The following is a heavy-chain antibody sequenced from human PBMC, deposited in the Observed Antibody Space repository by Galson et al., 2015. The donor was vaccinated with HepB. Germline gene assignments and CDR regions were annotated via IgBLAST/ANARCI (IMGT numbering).Heavy chain of an antibody. CDR2: IYSGGST. CDR1: GFTVSSNY. D-gene: IGHD5-12*01. V-gene: IGHV3-66*02. J-gene: IGHJ4*02. Sequence: SLRLSCAASGFTVSSNYMSWARQAPGKGLEWVSVIYSGGSTYYADSVKGRFTISRDNSKNTLYLQMNSLRAEDTAVYYCARDRGGGYSGWSLDYWGQGTLVTVSS. CDR3: ARDRGGGYSGWSLDY.